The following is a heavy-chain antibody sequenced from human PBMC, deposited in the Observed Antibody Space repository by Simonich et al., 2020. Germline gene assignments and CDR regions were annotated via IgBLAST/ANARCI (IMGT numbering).Heavy chain of an antibody. CDR2: IYYSGGT. Sequence: QLQLQESGPGLVKPSETLSLTCTVSGGSISSSSYYWGWIRQPPGRGLERIGSIYYSGGTYYNPSLKSRVAISVDTSKSQFSRKLSSVTAADTAVYYCARHAGFAFDIWGQGTMVTVSS. CDR1: GGSISSSSYY. D-gene: IGHD6-13*01. V-gene: IGHV4-39*01. CDR3: ARHAGFAFDI. J-gene: IGHJ3*02.